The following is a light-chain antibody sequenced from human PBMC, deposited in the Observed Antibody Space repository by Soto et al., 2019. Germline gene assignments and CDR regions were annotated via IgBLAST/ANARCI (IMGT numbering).Light chain of an antibody. Sequence: DIQMTQSPSTLSASVGDSVTITCRASQSIGSWLAWYQQKPGKAPKFLIYKAANLESGVPSRFSGSGSGTDFTLTISSLQPDDFATYHCQQYNDYPWTFGQGTKVDIK. CDR3: QQYNDYPWT. CDR1: QSIGSW. CDR2: KAA. J-gene: IGKJ1*01. V-gene: IGKV1-5*03.